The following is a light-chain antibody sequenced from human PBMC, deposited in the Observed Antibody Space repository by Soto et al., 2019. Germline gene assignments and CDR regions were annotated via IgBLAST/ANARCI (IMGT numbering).Light chain of an antibody. Sequence: DIQMIQSPSSLSASVGDRVTITCRASQSISRSLNWYHHKPEKAPKRLIYAASSLQNGVPSRFRGGGSGTEFNLSISSLQPEDFATYYCQQSFTTASITFGQGTRLEIK. J-gene: IGKJ5*01. CDR2: AAS. CDR3: QQSFTTASIT. V-gene: IGKV1-39*01. CDR1: QSISRS.